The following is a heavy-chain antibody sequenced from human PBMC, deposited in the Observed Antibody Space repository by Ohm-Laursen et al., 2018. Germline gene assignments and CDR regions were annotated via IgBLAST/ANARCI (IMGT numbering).Heavy chain of an antibody. CDR3: AREGVIATNINQGNDAFDI. D-gene: IGHD2-21*01. CDR1: GYTFTGYL. J-gene: IGHJ3*02. CDR2: INPNSGGT. V-gene: IGHV1-2*02. Sequence: SVKVSCKASGYTFTGYLMHWVRQAPGQGLEWMGWINPNSGGTKYSQKFQGRVTLTRDTSINTAYMELSGLRSDDTAVYYCAREGVIATNINQGNDAFDIWGQGTMVTVSS.